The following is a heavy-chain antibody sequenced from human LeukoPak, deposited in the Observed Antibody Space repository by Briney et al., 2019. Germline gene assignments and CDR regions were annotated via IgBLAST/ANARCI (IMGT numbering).Heavy chain of an antibody. V-gene: IGHV3-48*01. Sequence: GGSPRLSCAASGFTFNTYNMDWVRQAPGKGLEWVSYISSRSDVIYYADSAEGRFTISRDNVKNSLYLQMNSLRAEDTAVYYCARGGSRGYDMDYWGQGTLVTVSS. J-gene: IGHJ4*02. CDR1: GFTFNTYN. D-gene: IGHD3-10*01. CDR2: ISSRSDVI. CDR3: ARGGSRGYDMDY.